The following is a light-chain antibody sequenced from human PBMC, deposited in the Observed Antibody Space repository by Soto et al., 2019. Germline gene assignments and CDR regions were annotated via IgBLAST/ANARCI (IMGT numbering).Light chain of an antibody. CDR1: QSISSW. CDR3: QHYNSDST. CDR2: HAS. J-gene: IGKJ1*01. V-gene: IGKV1-5*01. Sequence: DIQMTQSPSTLSASVRDRVTITCRASQSISSWLAWYQQKPGKAPKLLIYHASSLESGVPSRFSGSGSGTEFTLTISSLQPDDFATYYCQHYNSDSTFGQGTKVDIK.